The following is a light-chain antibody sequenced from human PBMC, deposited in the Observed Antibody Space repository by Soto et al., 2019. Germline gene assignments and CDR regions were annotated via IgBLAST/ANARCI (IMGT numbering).Light chain of an antibody. V-gene: IGKV3-20*01. J-gene: IGKJ1*01. CDR3: QQYGSSSWT. CDR2: GTS. CDR1: QSVSSSY. Sequence: EIVYIQAPGTLSLSPGERATLSCRASQSVSSSYLAWYQQKPGQAPRLLIYGTSSRATAIPDRFSGSGSGTDFTLTISRLEPEDFAVYYCQQYGSSSWTFGQGTKVDIK.